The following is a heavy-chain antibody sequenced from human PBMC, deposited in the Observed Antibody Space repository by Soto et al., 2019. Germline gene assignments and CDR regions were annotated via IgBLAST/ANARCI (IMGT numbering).Heavy chain of an antibody. CDR1: GFTFSSYW. V-gene: IGHV3-74*01. J-gene: IGHJ6*02. Sequence: GGSLRLSCAASGFTFSSYWMHWVRQAPGKGLVWVSRINSDGSSTSYADSVKGRFTISRDNAKNTLYLQMNSLRAEDTAVYYCARARPGVYYDSSGYYGDVWGQGTTVTVSS. D-gene: IGHD3-22*01. CDR2: INSDGSST. CDR3: ARARPGVYYDSSGYYGDV.